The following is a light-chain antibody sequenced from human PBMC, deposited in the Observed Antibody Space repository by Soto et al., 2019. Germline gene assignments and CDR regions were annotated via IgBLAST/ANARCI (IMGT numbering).Light chain of an antibody. CDR2: EGS. CDR3: CSYAGSSNWV. CDR1: SSDVGSYNL. V-gene: IGLV2-23*01. Sequence: QSALPQPASVSGSPGQSITISCTGTSSDVGSYNLVSWYQQHPGKAPKLMIYEGSKRPSGVSNRFSGYKSGNTASLTISGLQAEAEADYYCCSYAGSSNWVLGGGTKRTVL. J-gene: IGLJ3*02.